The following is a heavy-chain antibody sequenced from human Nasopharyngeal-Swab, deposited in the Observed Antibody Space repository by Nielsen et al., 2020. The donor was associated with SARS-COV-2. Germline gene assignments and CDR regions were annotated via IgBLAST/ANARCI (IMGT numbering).Heavy chain of an antibody. CDR1: GFSISSSSYY. D-gene: IGHD3-22*01. Sequence: SETLSLTCTVSGFSISSSSYYWGWIRQPPGKGLEWIGSIYYSGSTYYNTYLKSRVTISVDTSKNQFSLKLSSVTAADTAVYYCARPYYDSSGYDAWFDPWGQGTLVTVSS. CDR3: ARPYYDSSGYDAWFDP. CDR2: IYYSGST. V-gene: IGHV4-39*01. J-gene: IGHJ5*02.